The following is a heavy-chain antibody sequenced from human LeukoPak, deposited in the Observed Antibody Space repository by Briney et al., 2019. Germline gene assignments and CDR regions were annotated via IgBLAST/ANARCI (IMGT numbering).Heavy chain of an antibody. D-gene: IGHD2-21*02. V-gene: IGHV1-69*05. CDR1: GGTFSSYA. J-gene: IGHJ6*03. Sequence: SVKVSCKASGGTFSSYAISWVRQAPGQGLEWMGGIIPIFGTANYAQKFQGRVTITTDESTSTAYMELSSLRSEDTAVYYCARGPFKGYCGGDCYALGYYYYYMDVWGKGTTVTVSS. CDR2: IIPIFGTA. CDR3: ARGPFKGYCGGDCYALGYYYYYMDV.